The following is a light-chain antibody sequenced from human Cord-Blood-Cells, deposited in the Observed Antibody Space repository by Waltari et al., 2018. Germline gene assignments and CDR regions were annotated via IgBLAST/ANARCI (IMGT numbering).Light chain of an antibody. CDR3: CSYAGSYTGV. CDR2: DVS. J-gene: IGLJ1*01. V-gene: IGLV2-11*01. CDR1: SSDVGGYHY. Sequence: QSALTQPRSVSGSPGQSVTISCTGTSSDVGGYHYVSGYQQHPGKAPKLMIYDVSKRPSGVPDRFSGSKSGNTASLTISGLQAEDEADYYCCSYAGSYTGVFGTGTKVTVL.